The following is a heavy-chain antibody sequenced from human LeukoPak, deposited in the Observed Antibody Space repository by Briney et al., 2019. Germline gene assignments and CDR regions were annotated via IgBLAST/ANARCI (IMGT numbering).Heavy chain of an antibody. V-gene: IGHV3-23*01. Sequence: GGSLRLSCAASGFTLSSYAMSWVRQAPGKGLEWVSAISGSGGSTYYADSVKGRFTISRDNSKNTLYLQMNSMRAEDTAVYYCARQPSPYYYDSSGYQNWFDPWGQGTLVTVS. CDR1: GFTLSSYA. J-gene: IGHJ5*02. D-gene: IGHD3-22*01. CDR3: ARQPSPYYYDSSGYQNWFDP. CDR2: ISGSGGST.